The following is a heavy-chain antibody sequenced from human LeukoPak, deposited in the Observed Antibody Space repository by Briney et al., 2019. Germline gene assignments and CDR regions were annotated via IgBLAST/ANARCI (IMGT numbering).Heavy chain of an antibody. Sequence: ASVKVSCKASGYTFTGYYMHWVRQAPGQGLEWMGWINPNSGGTNYAQKFQGRVTMTRDTSISTAYMELRSLRSDDTAVYYCARRWGYNHWFDPWGQGTLVTVSS. J-gene: IGHJ5*02. CDR1: GYTFTGYY. V-gene: IGHV1-2*02. CDR2: INPNSGGT. CDR3: ARRWGYNHWFDP. D-gene: IGHD1-14*01.